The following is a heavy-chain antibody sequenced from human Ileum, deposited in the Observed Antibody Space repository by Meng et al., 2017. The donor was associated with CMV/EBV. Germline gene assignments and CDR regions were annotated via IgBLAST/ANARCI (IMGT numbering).Heavy chain of an antibody. CDR2: ITGPGSTI. J-gene: IGHJ4*02. Sequence: QVQLVESGGDMVKPGGSLRLSCAASGFPFGAYYMTWIRQAPGKGLEWISYITGPGSTIYYADSVKGRFTISRDNAKNSLYLQMNSLRAEDTAVYYCARCNYGFDYWGQGTLVTVSS. V-gene: IGHV3-11*01. D-gene: IGHD4-17*01. CDR3: ARCNYGFDY. CDR1: GFPFGAYY.